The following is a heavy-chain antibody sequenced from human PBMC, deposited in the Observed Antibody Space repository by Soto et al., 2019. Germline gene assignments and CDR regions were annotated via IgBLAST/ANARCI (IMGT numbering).Heavy chain of an antibody. CDR2: IIPIFGPA. J-gene: IGHJ4*02. V-gene: IGHV1-69*01. D-gene: IGHD6-19*01. Sequence: QVQLVQSGAEVKKPGSSVKVSCKASGGTFSSYAISWVRQAPGQGLAWMGGIIPIFGPANYAHKFQGRVTITADESTSTAYMELSSLRSEDTAVYYCATSAGPLETYYFDYWGQGALVTVSS. CDR1: GGTFSSYA. CDR3: ATSAGPLETYYFDY.